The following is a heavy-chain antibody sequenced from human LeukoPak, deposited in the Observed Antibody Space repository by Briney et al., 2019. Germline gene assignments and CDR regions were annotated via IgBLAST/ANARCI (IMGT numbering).Heavy chain of an antibody. V-gene: IGHV4-34*01. CDR1: GGSFSGYY. D-gene: IGHD3-22*01. Sequence: SETLSLTCAVYGGSFSGYYWSWIRQPPGKGLEWIGEINHSGSTNYNPSLKSRVTISVDTSKNQFSLKLSSVTAADTAVYYCAREGYDSSGYPTRFDYWGQGTLVTVSS. J-gene: IGHJ4*02. CDR3: AREGYDSSGYPTRFDY. CDR2: INHSGST.